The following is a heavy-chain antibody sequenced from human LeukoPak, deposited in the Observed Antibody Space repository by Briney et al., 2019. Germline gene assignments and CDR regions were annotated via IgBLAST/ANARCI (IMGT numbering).Heavy chain of an antibody. Sequence: GGSLRLSCAASGFTFSQYWMSWVRQAPGKGLEWVSAISGSGGSTYYADSVKGRFTISRDNSKNTLYLQMNSLRAEDTAVYYCAKAWSEQWLENWFDPWGQGTLLTVSS. CDR3: AKAWSEQWLENWFDP. CDR1: GFTFSQYW. V-gene: IGHV3-23*01. J-gene: IGHJ5*02. D-gene: IGHD6-19*01. CDR2: ISGSGGST.